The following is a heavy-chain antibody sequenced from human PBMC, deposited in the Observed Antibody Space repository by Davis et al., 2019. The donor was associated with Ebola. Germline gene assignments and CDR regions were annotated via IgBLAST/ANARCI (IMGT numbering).Heavy chain of an antibody. CDR1: GFTFNTYT. J-gene: IGHJ2*01. D-gene: IGHD6-13*01. V-gene: IGHV3-21*01. CDR3: ARGSSSYYYYLIDL. Sequence: GESLKISCAASGFTFNTYTMNWVRQAPGKGLEWVSSIDSSRTYISSADLVKGRFTISRDNAKNSLYLQMNSLRAEDTAVYYCARGSSSYYYYLIDLWGRGTLVTVSS. CDR2: IDSSRTYI.